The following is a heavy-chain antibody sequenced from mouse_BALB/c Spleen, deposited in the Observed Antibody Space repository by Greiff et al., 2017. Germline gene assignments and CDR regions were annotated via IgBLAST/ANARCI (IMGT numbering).Heavy chain of an antibody. Sequence: QVQLQQSGAELVKPGASVKLSCKASGYTFTSYYMYWVKQRPGQGLEWIGEINPSNGGTNFNEKFKSKATLTVDKSSSTAYMQLSSLTSEDSAVYYCTRSGDGYTFDYWGQGTTLTVSS. CDR2: INPSNGGT. CDR3: TRSGDGYTFDY. V-gene: IGHV1S81*02. D-gene: IGHD2-3*01. CDR1: GYTFTSYY. J-gene: IGHJ2*01.